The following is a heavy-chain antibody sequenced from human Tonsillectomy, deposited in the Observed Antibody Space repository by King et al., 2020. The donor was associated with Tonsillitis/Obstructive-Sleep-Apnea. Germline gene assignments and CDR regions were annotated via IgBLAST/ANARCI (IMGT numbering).Heavy chain of an antibody. D-gene: IGHD6-13*01. Sequence: VQLQESGPGLVKPSETLSLICNVSGGSVNGGRYYWSWIRQPPGKGLEWIGFIFYSGSTDYNPSLKSRVTISLDTSKNRFSLRLSSLTTADTAAYYCARGMESWFHFDYWGQGTLVTVSS. CDR1: GGSVNGGRYY. CDR2: IFYSGST. J-gene: IGHJ4*02. V-gene: IGHV4-61*01. CDR3: ARGMESWFHFDY.